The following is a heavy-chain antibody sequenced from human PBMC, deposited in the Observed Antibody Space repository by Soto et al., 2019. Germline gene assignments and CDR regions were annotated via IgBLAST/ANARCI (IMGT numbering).Heavy chain of an antibody. Sequence: GGSLRLSCAASGFTFSSYAMHWVRQAPGKGLEWVSVISYDGNNKYYADSVKGRFTISRDNSKSTLYLQIDSLRAEDTAVYYCARERCLSTSCYVFDPWGQGTLVTVSS. D-gene: IGHD2-2*01. CDR1: GFTFSSYA. CDR3: ARERCLSTSCYVFDP. CDR2: ISYDGNNK. V-gene: IGHV3-30-3*01. J-gene: IGHJ5*02.